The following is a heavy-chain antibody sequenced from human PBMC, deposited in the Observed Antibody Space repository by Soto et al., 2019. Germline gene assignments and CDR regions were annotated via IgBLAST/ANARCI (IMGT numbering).Heavy chain of an antibody. J-gene: IGHJ6*03. Sequence: SETLSLNCTVSGGSISSYYWRWIRQPPGKGLEWIGYIYYSGSTNYNPSLKSRVTISVGTSKKQFSLKLSSVTAADTAMYYCAREGFAYSYYYMDVWGKGTTVTVSS. D-gene: IGHD3-16*01. CDR3: AREGFAYSYYYMDV. V-gene: IGHV4-59*01. CDR2: IYYSGST. CDR1: GGSISSYY.